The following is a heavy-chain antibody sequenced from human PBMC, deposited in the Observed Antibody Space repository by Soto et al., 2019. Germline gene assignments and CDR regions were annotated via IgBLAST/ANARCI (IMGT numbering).Heavy chain of an antibody. CDR1: GYSFTSYW. J-gene: IGHJ3*02. CDR2: IYPGDSDT. D-gene: IGHD3-3*01. Sequence: PGESLKISCKGSGYSFTSYWIGWVRQMPGKGLEWMGIIYPGDSDTRYSPSFQGQVTISADKSISTAYLQWSSLKASDTAMYYCASFYDFWSRAFDIWGQGKMVTVSS. CDR3: ASFYDFWSRAFDI. V-gene: IGHV5-51*01.